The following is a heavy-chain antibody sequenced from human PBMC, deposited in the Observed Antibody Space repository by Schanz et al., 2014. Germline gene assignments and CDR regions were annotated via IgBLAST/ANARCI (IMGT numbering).Heavy chain of an antibody. CDR2: ISWNSGNI. D-gene: IGHD3-3*01. V-gene: IGHV3-9*01. Sequence: EVQLVESGGGLVQPGRSLRLSCAASGFTFDDHAMHWVRQVPGKGLEWVSGISWNSGNIAYVDSVKGRFTISRDNAKNSLYLQMNSLTADDTAVYYCARDKGGYYPFDYWGRGTLVTVSS. CDR1: GFTFDDHA. CDR3: ARDKGGYYPFDY. J-gene: IGHJ4*02.